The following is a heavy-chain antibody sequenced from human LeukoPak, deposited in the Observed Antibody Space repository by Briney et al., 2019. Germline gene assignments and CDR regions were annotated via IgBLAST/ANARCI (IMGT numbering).Heavy chain of an antibody. Sequence: SETLSLTCTVSGGSISTSSYYWGWIRQPPGKGLEWIGNIFYSGSTYYSPSLKSRVTISLDTSRNQFSLKLDSVTAEDTAVYYCVRSDYAGYFDYWGQGILVTVSS. D-gene: IGHD4-17*01. V-gene: IGHV4-39*07. CDR1: GGSISTSSYY. J-gene: IGHJ4*02. CDR2: IFYSGST. CDR3: VRSDYAGYFDY.